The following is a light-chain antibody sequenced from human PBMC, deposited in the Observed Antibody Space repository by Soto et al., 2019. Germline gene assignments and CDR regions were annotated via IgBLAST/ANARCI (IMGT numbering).Light chain of an antibody. J-gene: IGKJ4*01. CDR2: GAS. V-gene: IGKV3-20*01. CDR3: QQYVSIPLT. CDR1: QSVSSR. Sequence: EIVMTQSPGTLSLSPWERATLSCRASQSVSSRLAWYQQKPGQAPRLLISGASSRATGIPDRFSGSGSGTDFTLTISRLEPEDLAVYHGQQYVSIPLTFGGGTKVDI.